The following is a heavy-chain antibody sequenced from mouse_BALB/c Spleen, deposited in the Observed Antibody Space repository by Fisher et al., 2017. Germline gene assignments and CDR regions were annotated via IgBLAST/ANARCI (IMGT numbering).Heavy chain of an antibody. V-gene: IGHV1-26*01. Sequence: KFKGKATLTVDKSSSTAYMELRSLTSEDSAVYYCARSSPSPRAMDYWGQGTSVTVS. J-gene: IGHJ4*01. CDR3: ARSSPSPRAMDY.